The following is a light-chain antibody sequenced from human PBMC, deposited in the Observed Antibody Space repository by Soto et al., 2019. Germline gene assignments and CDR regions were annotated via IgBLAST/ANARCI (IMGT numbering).Light chain of an antibody. CDR3: QVWDSSTARV. CDR1: NIGSKN. CDR2: GDS. Sequence: SYELTQPLSVSVALGQTARITCGGNNIGSKNVHWYQQKPGQAPVLVIYGDSNRPSGIPERFSGSNSGNTATLTISSAQAGDEADYYCQVWDSSTARVFGGGTKLTVL. V-gene: IGLV3-9*01. J-gene: IGLJ3*02.